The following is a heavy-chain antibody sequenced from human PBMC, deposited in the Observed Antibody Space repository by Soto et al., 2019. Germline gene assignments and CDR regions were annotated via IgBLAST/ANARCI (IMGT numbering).Heavy chain of an antibody. J-gene: IGHJ4*02. D-gene: IGHD1-7*01. CDR3: AKGELELPDY. CDR2: ISYDGSNK. V-gene: IGHV3-30*18. Sequence: SLRLSCSASGFTFISCGMHWFRQAPFKGLEWLAVISYDGSNKYYADSVKGRFTISRDNSKNTLYLQMNSLRAEDTAVYYCAKGELELPDYWGQGTLVTVSS. CDR1: GFTFISCG.